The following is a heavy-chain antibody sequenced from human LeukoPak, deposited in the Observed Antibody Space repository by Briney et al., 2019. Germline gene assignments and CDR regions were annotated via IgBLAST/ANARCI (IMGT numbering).Heavy chain of an antibody. CDR2: INIDGSSA. Sequence: GGSPRLSCAASGFTFRSYWTHWVRQAPGKGVVWVSRINIDGSSASYADTVKGRFTISRDNAKNTLYLQMNSLTAEDTAVYYCARAGYCTSTSCYMFDWGQGTMVTVSS. CDR3: ARAGYCTSTSCYMFD. CDR1: GFTFRSYW. V-gene: IGHV3-74*01. D-gene: IGHD2-2*01. J-gene: IGHJ3*01.